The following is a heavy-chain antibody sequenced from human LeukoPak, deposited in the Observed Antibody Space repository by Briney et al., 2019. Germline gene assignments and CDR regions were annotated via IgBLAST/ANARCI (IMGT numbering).Heavy chain of an antibody. Sequence: SETLSLTCTVSGGSISSSSYYWGWIRQPPGKGLERIGSIYYSGSTYYNPSLKSRVTISVDTSKNQFSLKLSSVTAADTAVYYCARAYGRVRGVIMPFDYWGQGTLVTVSS. CDR1: GGSISSSSYY. CDR2: IYYSGST. J-gene: IGHJ4*02. V-gene: IGHV4-39*07. CDR3: ARAYGRVRGVIMPFDY. D-gene: IGHD3-10*01.